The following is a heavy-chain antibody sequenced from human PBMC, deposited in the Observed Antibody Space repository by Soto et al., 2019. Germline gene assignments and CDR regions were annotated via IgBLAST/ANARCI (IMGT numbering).Heavy chain of an antibody. CDR3: AGRPMVRGVTRSPWSFDY. J-gene: IGHJ4*02. V-gene: IGHV4-31*03. CDR2: IYYSGST. D-gene: IGHD3-10*01. CDR1: GGSISSGGYY. Sequence: QVQLQESGPGLVKPSQTLSLTCTVSGGSISSGGYYWSWIRQHPGKGLEWIGYIYYSGSTYYNPSLKSRVTIYVDTSKNQFSLKLSSVTAADTAVYYCAGRPMVRGVTRSPWSFDYWGQGTLVTVSS.